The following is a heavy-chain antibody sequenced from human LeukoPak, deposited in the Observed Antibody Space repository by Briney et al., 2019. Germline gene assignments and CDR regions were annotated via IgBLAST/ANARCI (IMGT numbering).Heavy chain of an antibody. D-gene: IGHD3-10*01. CDR1: GVSISSSSYF. V-gene: IGHV4-39*07. CDR3: ARNAPPYYYGSGEFDP. Sequence: SETLSLTCTVSGVSISSSSYFWGWVRQPPGKGLGWIGAIYYTGNTYYNPSLKSRVTMSLDTSENQFSLKLTSVTAADTAVYYCARNAPPYYYGSGEFDPWGQGTLVIVSS. CDR2: IYYTGNT. J-gene: IGHJ5*02.